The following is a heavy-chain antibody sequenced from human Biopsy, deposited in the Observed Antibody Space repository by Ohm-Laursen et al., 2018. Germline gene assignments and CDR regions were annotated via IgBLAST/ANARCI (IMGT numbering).Heavy chain of an antibody. CDR3: ARSFGVVINFEHNWFDP. V-gene: IGHV1-69*04. Sequence: SVKVSCKASGGDFSSYAITWVRQAPGQGLEWMGRIIPILGMSNHAQKFQGRVTITADRSTGTAYMELSSLRSDDTAVYYCARSFGVVINFEHNWFDPWGQGTLVTVSS. CDR1: GGDFSSYA. CDR2: IIPILGMS. D-gene: IGHD3-3*01. J-gene: IGHJ5*02.